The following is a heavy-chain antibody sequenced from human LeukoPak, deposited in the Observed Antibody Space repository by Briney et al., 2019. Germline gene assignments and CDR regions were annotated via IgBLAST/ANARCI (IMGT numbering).Heavy chain of an antibody. Sequence: GGSLRLSCAVSGFTFSSYWMSWVRQAPGKGLEWVANIKQGGSEKYYVDSVKGRFTISRDNAKNSLYLQMNSLRAEDTAVYYCSRAPYCIGGSCRFDYWGQGTLVTVSS. CDR3: SRAPYCIGGSCRFDY. V-gene: IGHV3-7*03. D-gene: IGHD2-15*01. J-gene: IGHJ4*02. CDR1: GFTFSSYW. CDR2: IKQGGSEK.